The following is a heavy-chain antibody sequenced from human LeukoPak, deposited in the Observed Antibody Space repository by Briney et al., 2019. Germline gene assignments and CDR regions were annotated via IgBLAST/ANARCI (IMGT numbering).Heavy chain of an antibody. Sequence: GASVKVSCKASGYTFTSYGISWVRQAPGQGLEWMGWISAYNGNTNYAQKPQGRVTMTTDTSTSTAYMELRSLRSDDTAVYYCARDPYSYGSYGMDVWGQGTTVTVSS. J-gene: IGHJ6*02. CDR2: ISAYNGNT. CDR3: ARDPYSYGSYGMDV. V-gene: IGHV1-18*01. CDR1: GYTFTSYG. D-gene: IGHD5-18*01.